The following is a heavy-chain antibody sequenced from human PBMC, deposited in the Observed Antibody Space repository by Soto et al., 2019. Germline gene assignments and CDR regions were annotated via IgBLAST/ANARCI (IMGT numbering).Heavy chain of an antibody. D-gene: IGHD3-10*01. J-gene: IGHJ4*02. V-gene: IGHV3-30*03. CDR3: ARDSGWPILNFDN. Sequence: GGSLRLSCAASGFTFSSYAMSWVRQAPGKGLEWVAASSYDGRETFYADSAKGRFTVSKEMSKNTAFLQMNALRHEDTAVYFCARDSGWPILNFDNWGQGTPVTVSS. CDR1: GFTFSSYA. CDR2: SSYDGRET.